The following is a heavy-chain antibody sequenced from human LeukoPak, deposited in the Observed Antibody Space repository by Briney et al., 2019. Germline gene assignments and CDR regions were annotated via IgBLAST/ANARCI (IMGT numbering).Heavy chain of an antibody. CDR2: IYYSGST. D-gene: IGHD6-13*01. CDR3: ARSSGIAAAGYFDY. V-gene: IGHV4-59*02. Sequence: SETLSLTCTVSGGSVSSHYWSWIRQSPGKGLEWIGYIYYSGSTNYNPSLKSRVTISVDTSKNQFSLKLSSVTAADTAVYYCARSSGIAAAGYFDYWGQGTLVTVSS. CDR1: GGSVSSHY. J-gene: IGHJ4*02.